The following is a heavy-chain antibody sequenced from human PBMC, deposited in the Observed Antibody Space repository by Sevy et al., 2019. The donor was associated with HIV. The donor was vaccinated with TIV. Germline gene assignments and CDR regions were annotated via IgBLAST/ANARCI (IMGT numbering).Heavy chain of an antibody. CDR2: LSGSGGST. CDR3: ARDLPPSATTVAHFDC. V-gene: IGHV3-23*01. J-gene: IGHJ4*02. D-gene: IGHD4-17*01. CDR1: GFTFSIYA. Sequence: GGSLRLSCAASGFTFSIYAMSWVRQAPGKGLEWVSGLSGSGGSTYYADSVKGRFTISRDNSKNTLYLQMNSLRAEDTAVYYCARDLPPSATTVAHFDCWGQGTLVTVSS.